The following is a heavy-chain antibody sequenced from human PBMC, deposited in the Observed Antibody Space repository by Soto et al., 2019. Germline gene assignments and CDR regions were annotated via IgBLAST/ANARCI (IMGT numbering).Heavy chain of an antibody. D-gene: IGHD2-8*01. Sequence: GGSLRLSCAASGFTFTSSAFQWVRQARGQRLEWIGWIAVGSGYTNYAQRFQDRVTLTRDMSTATTYMELSRLTSEDTAIYYCAADATAWQQMVPSDYWGQGTLVTVSS. CDR3: AADATAWQQMVPSDY. CDR2: IAVGSGYT. J-gene: IGHJ4*02. V-gene: IGHV1-58*01. CDR1: GFTFTSSA.